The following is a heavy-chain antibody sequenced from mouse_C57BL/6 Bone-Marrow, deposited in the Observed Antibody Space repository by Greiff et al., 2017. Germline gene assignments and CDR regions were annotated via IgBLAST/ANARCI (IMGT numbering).Heavy chain of an antibody. CDR3: ARDGGGYDRGTFDY. CDR1: GFTFSDYY. Sequence: EVKLLESEGGLVQPGSSMKLSCTASGFTFSDYYMAWVRQVPEKGLEWVANINYDGSSTYYLDSLKSRFIISRDNAKNILYLQMSSLKSEDTATYYCARDGGGYDRGTFDYWGQGTTLTVSS. CDR2: INYDGSST. V-gene: IGHV5-16*01. D-gene: IGHD2-2*01. J-gene: IGHJ2*01.